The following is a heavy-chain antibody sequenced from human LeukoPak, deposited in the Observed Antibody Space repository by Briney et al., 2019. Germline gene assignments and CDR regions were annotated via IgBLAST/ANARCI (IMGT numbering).Heavy chain of an antibody. CDR1: GFTFDDYT. V-gene: IGHV3-43*01. CDR2: ISWDGGST. D-gene: IGHD6-13*01. Sequence: GGSLRLSCAASGFTFDDYTMHWVRQAPGKGLEWVSLISWDGGSTYYADSVKGRFTISRDNSKNSLYLQMNSLRTEDTALYYCAKDNHLAAAGHYFDYWGQGTLVTVSS. J-gene: IGHJ4*02. CDR3: AKDNHLAAAGHYFDY.